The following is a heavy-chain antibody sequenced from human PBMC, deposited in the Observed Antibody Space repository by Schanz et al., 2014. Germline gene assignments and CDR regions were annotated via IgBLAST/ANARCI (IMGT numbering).Heavy chain of an antibody. CDR3: ARDAVALVPEYFMDV. Sequence: QVQLVESGGGVVQPGRSLRLSCAASGITLSGYGLHWVRQAPGKGPEWVALVWSDGNTKYYVDSVKGRFTISRDNSMNTLHLQMDGLRVEDTAVYYCARDAVALVPEYFMDVWGKGTPVTVSS. V-gene: IGHV3-33*08. CDR1: GITLSGYG. CDR2: VWSDGNTK. D-gene: IGHD2-15*01. J-gene: IGHJ6*03.